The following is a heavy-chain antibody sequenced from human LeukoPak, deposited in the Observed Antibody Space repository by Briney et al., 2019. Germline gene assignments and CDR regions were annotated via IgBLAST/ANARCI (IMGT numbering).Heavy chain of an antibody. CDR2: ISAYNGST. D-gene: IGHD4/OR15-4a*01. J-gene: IGHJ4*02. CDR1: GYTFTSYG. Sequence: ASVKVSCKASGYTFTSYGISWVRQAPGQGLEWMGWISAYNGSTNYAQNLQGRVTMTTDTSTSTAYMELRSLRPDDTAVYYCARDEGYYGAPLFDYWGQGTLVTVSS. V-gene: IGHV1-18*01. CDR3: ARDEGYYGAPLFDY.